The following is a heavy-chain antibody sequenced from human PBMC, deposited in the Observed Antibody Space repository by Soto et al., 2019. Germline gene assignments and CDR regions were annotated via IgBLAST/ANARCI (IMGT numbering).Heavy chain of an antibody. CDR3: AQRSDSSEAT. CDR1: GFTFSSYS. D-gene: IGHD6-25*01. Sequence: PGGSLRLSCAASGFTFSSYSMNWVRQAPGKGLEWVSYISSGSSTIYYADSAKGRFTVSRDNSKNTVHLQMNGLRVDDTAVYYCAQRSDSSEATWGQGTLVTVSS. V-gene: IGHV3-48*01. CDR2: ISSGSSTI. J-gene: IGHJ5*02.